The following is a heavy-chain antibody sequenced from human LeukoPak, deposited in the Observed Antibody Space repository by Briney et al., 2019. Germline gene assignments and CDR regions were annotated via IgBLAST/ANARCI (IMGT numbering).Heavy chain of an antibody. J-gene: IGHJ4*02. CDR2: TYYESKWYY. CDR1: GDSVSSNRAT. Sequence: SQTLSLTCDISGDSVSSNRATWNRIRQSPSRGLEWLGRTYYESKWYYHYAVLVKSRITINPDTSRNQFSLQLNSVTPEDTAIYFCARGFLKTGFDYWGQGTLVTVSS. V-gene: IGHV6-1*01. D-gene: IGHD3-9*01. CDR3: ARGFLKTGFDY.